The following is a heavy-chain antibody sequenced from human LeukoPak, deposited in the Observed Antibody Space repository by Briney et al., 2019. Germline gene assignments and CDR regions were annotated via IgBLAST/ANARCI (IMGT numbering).Heavy chain of an antibody. D-gene: IGHD6-19*01. CDR2: IASSGTTR. CDR3: ALLAVASDFDY. Sequence: GGSLRLSCAVSGFPFSVYEMNRVRQAPGKGLEWVSNIASSGTTRYYADSVKGRFSISRDNAENSLYLQMNSGRFEDTGIYYCALLAVASDFDYWGQGALVTVSS. CDR1: GFPFSVYE. J-gene: IGHJ4*02. V-gene: IGHV3-48*03.